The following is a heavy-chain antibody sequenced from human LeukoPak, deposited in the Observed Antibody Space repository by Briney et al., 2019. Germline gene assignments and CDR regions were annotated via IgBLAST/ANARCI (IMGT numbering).Heavy chain of an antibody. CDR1: GLTFSSYG. V-gene: IGHV3-30*18. Sequence: GGSLRLSCAATGLTFSSYGMHWVRQAPGKGLEWVAVISYDGSNKYYADSVKGRFTISRDNSKNTLYLQMNSLRAEDTAVYYCAKGDYDFWSGYFFDYWGQGTLVTVSS. CDR2: ISYDGSNK. J-gene: IGHJ4*02. D-gene: IGHD3-3*01. CDR3: AKGDYDFWSGYFFDY.